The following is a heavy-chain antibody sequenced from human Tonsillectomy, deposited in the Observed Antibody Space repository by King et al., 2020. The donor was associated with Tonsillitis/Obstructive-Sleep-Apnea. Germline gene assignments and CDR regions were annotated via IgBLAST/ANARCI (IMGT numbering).Heavy chain of an antibody. J-gene: IGHJ6*03. CDR2: IIPIFGTA. V-gene: IGHV1-69*01. CDR1: GGTFSSYA. CDR3: GSLRFLEWLTPHYMDV. D-gene: IGHD3-3*01. Sequence: VQLVESGAEVKKPGSSVKVSCKASGGTFSSYAISWVRQAPGQGLEWMGGIIPIFGTANYAQKFQGRVTITADESTSKAYMELSSLRSEDTAGYYCGSLRFLEWLTPHYMDVWGKGTTVTVSS.